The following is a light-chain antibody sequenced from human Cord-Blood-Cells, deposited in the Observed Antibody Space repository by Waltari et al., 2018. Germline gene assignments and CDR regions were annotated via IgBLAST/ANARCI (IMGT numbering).Light chain of an antibody. Sequence: SYELTQPPSVSVSPGQTARITCSGDALPKKYAYWYQQKSGQAPVLVIYEDSKRPPGIPERFSGSSSGTMATLTISGAQVEDEADYYCYSTDSSGNHYVFGTGTKVTVL. J-gene: IGLJ1*01. V-gene: IGLV3-10*01. CDR2: EDS. CDR3: YSTDSSGNHYV. CDR1: ALPKKY.